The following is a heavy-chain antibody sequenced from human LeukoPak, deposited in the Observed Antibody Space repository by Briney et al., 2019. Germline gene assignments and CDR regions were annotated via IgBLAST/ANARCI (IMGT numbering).Heavy chain of an antibody. Sequence: ASVKVSCKASGYTFTGYYMHWVRQAPGQGLEWMGWINPNSGGTNYAQKFQGRVTVTRDTSISTAYMELSRLRSDDTAVYYCARGNQWELLGGFDYWGQGTLVTVSS. CDR1: GYTFTGYY. D-gene: IGHD1-26*01. J-gene: IGHJ4*02. CDR3: ARGNQWELLGGFDY. CDR2: INPNSGGT. V-gene: IGHV1-2*02.